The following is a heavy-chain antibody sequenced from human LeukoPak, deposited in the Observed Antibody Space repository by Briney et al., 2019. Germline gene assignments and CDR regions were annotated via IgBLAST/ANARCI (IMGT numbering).Heavy chain of an antibody. CDR1: GFTFSSYS. J-gene: IGHJ6*02. V-gene: IGHV3-21*01. CDR3: ARDGPPIVVVPAALQYYYYYGMDV. CDR2: ISSSSSYI. Sequence: GGSLRLSRAASGFTFSSYSMNWVRQAPGKGLEWVSSISSSSSYIYYADSVKGRFTISRDNAKNSLYLQMNSLRAEDTAVYYCARDGPPIVVVPAALQYYYYYGMDVWGQGTTVTVSS. D-gene: IGHD2-2*02.